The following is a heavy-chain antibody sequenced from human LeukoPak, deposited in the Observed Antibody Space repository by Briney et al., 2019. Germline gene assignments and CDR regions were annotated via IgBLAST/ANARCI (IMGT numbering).Heavy chain of an antibody. Sequence: PSETLSLTCTVSGGSISSGDYYWSWIRQPPGKGLEWIGYIYYSGSTYYNPSLGSRVTISVDTSKNQFSLKLSSVTAADTAVYYCARGGDIVGATGFDYWGQGTLVTVSS. CDR2: IYYSGST. CDR1: GGSISSGDYY. V-gene: IGHV4-30-4*08. CDR3: ARGGDIVGATGFDY. D-gene: IGHD1-26*01. J-gene: IGHJ4*02.